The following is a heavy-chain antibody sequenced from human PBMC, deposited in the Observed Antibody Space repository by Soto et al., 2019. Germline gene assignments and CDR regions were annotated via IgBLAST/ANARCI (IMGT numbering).Heavy chain of an antibody. Sequence: QVQLVQSGAEVKKPGASVKVSCKASGYTFTSYAMHWVRQAPGQRLEWMGWINAGNGNTKYSQKFQGRVTITRDTSASTAYMELSSLRSEDTAVYYCAGAPWGSWLPNLNWFDPWGQGTLVTVSS. CDR3: AGAPWGSWLPNLNWFDP. D-gene: IGHD6-13*01. J-gene: IGHJ5*02. CDR2: INAGNGNT. V-gene: IGHV1-3*01. CDR1: GYTFTSYA.